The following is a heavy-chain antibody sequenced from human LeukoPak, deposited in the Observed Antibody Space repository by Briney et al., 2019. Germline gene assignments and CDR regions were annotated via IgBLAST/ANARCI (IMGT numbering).Heavy chain of an antibody. J-gene: IGHJ4*02. CDR1: GGSFSGHY. CDR3: ARGRQGHY. V-gene: IGHV4-34*01. CDR2: VEHTGIT. Sequence: PSETLSLTCAVYGGSFSGHYWSWIRQPPGKGLEYIGEVEHTGITNYNPSLESRVIISVDTSKNQFSLKLTSVTAADTAVYYCARGRQGHYWGQGTLVTVSS.